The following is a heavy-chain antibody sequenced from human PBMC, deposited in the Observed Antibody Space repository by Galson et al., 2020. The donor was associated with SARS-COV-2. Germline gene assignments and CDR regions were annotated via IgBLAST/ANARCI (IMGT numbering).Heavy chain of an antibody. CDR2: IYPGDSDT. J-gene: IGHJ3*02. D-gene: IGHD3-22*01. V-gene: IGHV5-51*01. Sequence: GESLKISCKGSGYSFTSYWIGWVRQMPGKGLEWMGIIYPGDSDTRYSPSFQGQVTISADKSISTAYLQWSSLKASDTAMYYCARRYDNSGYYYGGDAFDIWGQGTMVTVSS. CDR1: GYSFTSYW. CDR3: ARRYDNSGYYYGGDAFDI.